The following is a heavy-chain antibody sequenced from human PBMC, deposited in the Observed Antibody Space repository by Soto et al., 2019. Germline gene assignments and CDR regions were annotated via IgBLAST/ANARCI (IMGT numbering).Heavy chain of an antibody. D-gene: IGHD2-2*01. V-gene: IGHV3-15*01. CDR2: IKSKTHGGTT. Sequence: VQLVESGGGLVKPGGSLRLSCAASGVTFTHAWMNWVRQAPGKGLEWVGRIKSKTHGGTTDYAAPVKGRFAISRDDSKNTLYLQMDSLKSEDTGVYYCSLDQGFCSRTSCDCLPDYWGQGTLVTVSS. CDR3: SLDQGFCSRTSCDCLPDY. J-gene: IGHJ4*02. CDR1: GVTFTHAW.